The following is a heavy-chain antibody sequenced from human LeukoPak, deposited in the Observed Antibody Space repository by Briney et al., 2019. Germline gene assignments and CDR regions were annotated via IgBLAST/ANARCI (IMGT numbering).Heavy chain of an antibody. Sequence: ASVKVFCEASGYTFTSYGISWVRQAPGQGLGWMGWISAYNGNTNYAQKLQGRVTMTTDTSTSTAYMELRSLRSDDTAVSYCACDSGNITIFGVVFPWNSGAFDPWGQGTLVTVSS. CDR1: GYTFTSYG. D-gene: IGHD3-3*01. J-gene: IGHJ5*02. CDR3: ACDSGNITIFGVVFPWNSGAFDP. CDR2: ISAYNGNT. V-gene: IGHV1-18*01.